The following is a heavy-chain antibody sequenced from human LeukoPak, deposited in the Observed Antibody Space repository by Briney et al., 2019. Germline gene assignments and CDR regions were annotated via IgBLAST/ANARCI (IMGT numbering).Heavy chain of an antibody. Sequence: PSETLSLTCTVSGGSISSSSYYWGWIRQPAGKGLEWIGRIYTSGSTNYNPSLKSRVTMSVDTSKNQFSLKLSSVTAADTAVYYCARDLSLYGTTVASPNWFDPWGQGTLVTVSS. V-gene: IGHV4-61*02. CDR1: GGSISSSSYY. CDR2: IYTSGST. D-gene: IGHD4-23*01. CDR3: ARDLSLYGTTVASPNWFDP. J-gene: IGHJ5*02.